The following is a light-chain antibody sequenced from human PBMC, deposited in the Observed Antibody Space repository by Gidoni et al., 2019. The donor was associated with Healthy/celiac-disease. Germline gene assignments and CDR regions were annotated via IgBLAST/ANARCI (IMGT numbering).Light chain of an antibody. CDR3: QQRSNWQLT. CDR1: QSVSSY. Sequence: ELVLTQPPATLSLSPGERATLSCRASQSVSSYLAWYQQKPGQAPRLLIYDASTRATGIPARFSGSGSGTDFTLTISSLEPEDFAVYYCQQRSNWQLTFGGGTKVEIK. J-gene: IGKJ4*01. CDR2: DAS. V-gene: IGKV3-11*01.